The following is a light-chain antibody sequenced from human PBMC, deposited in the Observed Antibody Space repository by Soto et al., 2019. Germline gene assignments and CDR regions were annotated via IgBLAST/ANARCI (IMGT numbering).Light chain of an antibody. V-gene: IGKV3-15*01. CDR1: QSVSSN. CDR3: QYYDESMWT. Sequence: EIVMTQSPATLSVSPGERATLSCRASQSVSSNLAWYQQKPGQAPRLLIYGASTRATGIPARFSGSGSGTDFTLSINRLEPEDFAVYYCQYYDESMWTFGQGTKVEVK. CDR2: GAS. J-gene: IGKJ1*01.